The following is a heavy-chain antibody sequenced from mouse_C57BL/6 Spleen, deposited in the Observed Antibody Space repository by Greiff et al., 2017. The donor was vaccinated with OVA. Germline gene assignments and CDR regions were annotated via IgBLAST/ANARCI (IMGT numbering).Heavy chain of an antibody. J-gene: IGHJ4*01. V-gene: IGHV1-55*01. D-gene: IGHD4-1*02. CDR1: GYTFTSYW. CDR2: IYPGSGSN. CDR3: ARLNWDSYAMDY. Sequence: VQLQQPGAELVKPGASVKMSCKASGYTFTSYWITWVKQRPGKGLEWIGDIYPGSGSNIYNEKFKSKATLTVDTSSSPAYMQLSSLTSEDSAVYYCARLNWDSYAMDYWGQGTSVTVSS.